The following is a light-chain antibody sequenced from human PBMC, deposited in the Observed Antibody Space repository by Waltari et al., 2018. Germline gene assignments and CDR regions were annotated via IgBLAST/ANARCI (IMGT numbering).Light chain of an antibody. CDR1: QTLLHSNGNTY. CDR3: MQGSYWPFT. Sequence: DIVMTQSPLSLPVTPGEPASIPCRSSQTLLHSNGNTYLEWYLQKPGQSPQLLIYFGSIRASGVPDRFSGSGSGTDFTLKISRVEAEDVGVYYCMQGSYWPFTFGPGTKVDIK. V-gene: IGKV2-28*01. J-gene: IGKJ3*01. CDR2: FGS.